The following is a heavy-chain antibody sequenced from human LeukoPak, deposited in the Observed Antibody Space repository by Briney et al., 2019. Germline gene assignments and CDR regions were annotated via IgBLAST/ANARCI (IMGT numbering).Heavy chain of an antibody. J-gene: IGHJ6*02. D-gene: IGHD6-13*01. CDR3: AKDVRYSSSWYGSLGYYYGMDV. Sequence: GGSLRLSCAASGFTFSSYGMHWVRQAPGKGLEWVAVISYDGSNKYYADSVKGRFTISRDNSKNTLYLQMNSLRAEDTAVYYCAKDVRYSSSWYGSLGYYYGMDVWGQGTTVTVSS. CDR1: GFTFSSYG. CDR2: ISYDGSNK. V-gene: IGHV3-30*18.